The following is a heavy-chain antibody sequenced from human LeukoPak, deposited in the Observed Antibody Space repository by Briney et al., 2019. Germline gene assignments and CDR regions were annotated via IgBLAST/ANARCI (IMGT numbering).Heavy chain of an antibody. V-gene: IGHV3-43*02. CDR1: GFTFDDYYA. Sequence: PGGSLILSCAVSGFTFDDYYAIHWVRQAPGKGLEWVSLISGDGRRTNYTDSVKGRFTISRDDTKSSLFLQMNSLTTDDTAFYYCAKHPHSPWGQGTLVTVSS. J-gene: IGHJ5*02. CDR3: AKHPHSP. CDR2: ISGDGRRT.